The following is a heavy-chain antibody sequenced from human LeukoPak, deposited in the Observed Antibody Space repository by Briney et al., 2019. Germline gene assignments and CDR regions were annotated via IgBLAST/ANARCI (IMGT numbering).Heavy chain of an antibody. J-gene: IGHJ6*03. CDR2: ISGTGRTT. D-gene: IGHD2/OR15-2a*01. CDR3: AKGNRVSYYYYMDV. Sequence: GGSLRLSCAASGFTFSSYWMSWVRQAPGKELEWVSAISGTGRTTYYADSVKGRFTISRDDSKNTLFLQMSSLRAEDTAVYYCAKGNRVSYYYYMDVWGKGTTVTVSS. CDR1: GFTFSSYW. V-gene: IGHV3-23*01.